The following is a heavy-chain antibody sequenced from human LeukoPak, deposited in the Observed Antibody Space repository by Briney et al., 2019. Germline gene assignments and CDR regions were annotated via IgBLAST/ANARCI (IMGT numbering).Heavy chain of an antibody. V-gene: IGHV1-2*02. CDR3: ARDGGVYSSSWYDY. D-gene: IGHD6-13*01. CDR2: INPNSGGT. Sequence: ASVKVSCKASGYTFTGYYMHWVRQAPGQGLEWMGWINPNSGGTNYAQKFQGRVTMTRDTSISTAYMELSRLRSDDTAVYYCARDGGVYSSSWYDYWGQGTLVTVSS. J-gene: IGHJ4*02. CDR1: GYTFTGYY.